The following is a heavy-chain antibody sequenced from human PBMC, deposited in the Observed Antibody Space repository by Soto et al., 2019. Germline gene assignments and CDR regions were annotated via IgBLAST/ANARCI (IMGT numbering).Heavy chain of an antibody. Sequence: EVQLVESGGGLVQPGGSLRLSCAASGFTISSYWMHWVRQAPGKGLVWVSRINSDGSRTTYADSVKGRFTISRDNAKNTLYMQMNSLRVEDTAVYYCAKYCSSTSCYTGDYWGQGTLVTVSS. CDR2: INSDGSRT. CDR3: AKYCSSTSCYTGDY. CDR1: GFTISSYW. J-gene: IGHJ4*02. D-gene: IGHD2-2*02. V-gene: IGHV3-74*01.